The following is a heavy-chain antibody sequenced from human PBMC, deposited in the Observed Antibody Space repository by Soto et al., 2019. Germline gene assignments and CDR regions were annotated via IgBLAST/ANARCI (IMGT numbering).Heavy chain of an antibody. Sequence: KTSETLSLTCTVSGGSVSSGSYYWSWIRQPPGKGLEWIGYIYYSGSTNYNPSLKSRVTISVDTSKNQFSLKLSSVTAADTAVYYCARVGFPYYDILTGYYGSRAGYFDYWGQGTLVTVSS. D-gene: IGHD3-9*01. J-gene: IGHJ4*02. CDR1: GGSVSSGSYY. CDR3: ARVGFPYYDILTGYYGSRAGYFDY. V-gene: IGHV4-61*01. CDR2: IYYSGST.